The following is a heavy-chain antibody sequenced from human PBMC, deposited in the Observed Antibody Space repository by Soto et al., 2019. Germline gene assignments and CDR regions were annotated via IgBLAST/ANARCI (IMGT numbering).Heavy chain of an antibody. CDR2: MYNTGST. CDR3: ARSVFP. CDR1: GGSISSYY. Sequence: SGTLSLTCTVSGGSISSYYWSWIRQPPWKGLEWIGYMYNTGSTVYNPSLKSRVTISVDTSKNQFSLKLNAVTAADTAVYYCARSVFPWCQGTLVTVSS. J-gene: IGHJ5*02. V-gene: IGHV4-59*01.